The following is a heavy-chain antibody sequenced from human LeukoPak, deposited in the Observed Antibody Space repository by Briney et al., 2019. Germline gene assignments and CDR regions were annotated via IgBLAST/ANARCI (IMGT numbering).Heavy chain of an antibody. CDR3: ARVASGSYYAPFDY. Sequence: ASVTVSCMASGGTFSSYAISWVRQAPGQRLEWMGGIIPIFGTANYAQKFQGRVTITTDESTSTAYMELSSLRSEDTAVYYCARVASGSYYAPFDYWGQGTLVTVSS. V-gene: IGHV1-69*05. CDR1: GGTFSSYA. CDR2: IIPIFGTA. D-gene: IGHD3-10*01. J-gene: IGHJ4*02.